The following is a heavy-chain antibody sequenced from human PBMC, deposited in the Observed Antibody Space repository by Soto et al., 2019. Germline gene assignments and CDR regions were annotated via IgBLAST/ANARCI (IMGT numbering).Heavy chain of an antibody. J-gene: IGHJ4*02. V-gene: IGHV1-18*01. D-gene: IGHD1-26*01. CDR2: ISVYHGNT. CDR1: GFTFNTYV. CDR3: VRRGTASYRMFAY. Sequence: QVQLVQSGAEVKKPGASVTVSCQASGFTFNTYVITWVRQAPGQGLEWLGWISVYHGNTNYAQKVQGRVTMTTDTSTSPAYMELRSLRSDDTAVYYCVRRGTASYRMFAYWGQGTRVTVSS.